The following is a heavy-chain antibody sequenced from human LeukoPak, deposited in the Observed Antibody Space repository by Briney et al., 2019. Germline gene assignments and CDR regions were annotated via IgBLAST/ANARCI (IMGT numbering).Heavy chain of an antibody. Sequence: PSETLSLTCAVYGGSFSGYYWSWIRQPPGKGLEWIGEINHSGSTNYNPFLKSRVTISVDTSKNQFSLKLSSVTAADTAVYYCARDILDYYGSGSITEDYWGQGTLVTVSS. CDR2: INHSGST. V-gene: IGHV4-34*01. CDR3: ARDILDYYGSGSITEDY. J-gene: IGHJ4*02. CDR1: GGSFSGYY. D-gene: IGHD3-10*01.